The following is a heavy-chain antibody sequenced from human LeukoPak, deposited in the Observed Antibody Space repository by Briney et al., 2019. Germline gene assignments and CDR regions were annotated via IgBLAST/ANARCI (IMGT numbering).Heavy chain of an antibody. CDR2: IKQDGGEI. D-gene: IGHD3-22*01. V-gene: IGHV3-7*01. CDR1: GFTFSRYW. J-gene: IGHJ4*02. Sequence: GGSLRLSCAASGFTFSRYWMSWVRQVPRKGLAWVANIKQDGGEIYYVDSVKGRFTISRDNAKNSLYLQMNSLRAEDTAVYYCARGVGYYDSSGYIDYWGQGTLVTVSS. CDR3: ARGVGYYDSSGYIDY.